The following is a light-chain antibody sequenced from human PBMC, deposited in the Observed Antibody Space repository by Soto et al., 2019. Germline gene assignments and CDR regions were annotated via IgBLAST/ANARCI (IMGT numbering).Light chain of an antibody. J-gene: IGKJ2*01. CDR1: QSLLHSNGYNY. Sequence: DIVMTQSPLSLPVTPGEPASISFRSIQSLLHSNGYNYLDWYLQKPGQSPQLLIYLGSNRASGVPDRFSGSGSGTDFTLKISRVEAEDVGVYYCMQALQTPYTFGQGTKVDIK. CDR2: LGS. V-gene: IGKV2-28*01. CDR3: MQALQTPYT.